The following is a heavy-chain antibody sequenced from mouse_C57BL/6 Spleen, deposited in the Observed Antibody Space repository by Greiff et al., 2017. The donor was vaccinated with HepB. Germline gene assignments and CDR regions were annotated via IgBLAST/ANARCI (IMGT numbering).Heavy chain of an antibody. D-gene: IGHD1-1*01. CDR2: INPSNGGT. J-gene: IGHJ4*01. V-gene: IGHV1-53*01. Sequence: QVQLQQPGTELVKPGASVKLSCKASGYTFTSYWMHWVKQRPGQGLEWIGNINPSNGGTNYNEKFKSKATLTVDKSSSTAYMQLSSLTSEDSAVYYCARPMRFTTVVANYAMDYWGQGTSVTVSS. CDR1: GYTFTSYW. CDR3: ARPMRFTTVVANYAMDY.